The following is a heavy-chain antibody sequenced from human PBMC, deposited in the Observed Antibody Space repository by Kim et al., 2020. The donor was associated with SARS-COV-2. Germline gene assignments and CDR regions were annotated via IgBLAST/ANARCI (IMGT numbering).Heavy chain of an antibody. J-gene: IGHJ4*02. V-gene: IGHV4-31*03. CDR1: GGSISSGGYY. D-gene: IGHD5-18*01. CDR2: IYYSGST. Sequence: SETLSLTCTVSGGSISSGGYYWSWIRQHPGKGLEWIGYIYYSGSTYYNPSLKSRVTISVDTSKNQFSLKLSSVTAADTAVYYCARGWNTAYDYWGQGTLVTVSS. CDR3: ARGWNTAYDY.